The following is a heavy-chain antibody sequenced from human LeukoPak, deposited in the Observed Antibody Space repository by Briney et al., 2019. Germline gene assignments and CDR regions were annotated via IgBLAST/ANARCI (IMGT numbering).Heavy chain of an antibody. CDR2: IYYSGST. V-gene: IGHV4-59*12. J-gene: IGHJ4*02. Sequence: PSETLSLTCTVSGGSISSYYWSWIRQPPGKGLEWIGYIYYSGSTTYNPSLESRLTLSVDTSKNQFSLNLSSVTAADTAVYYCARTWSSSSGYCDYWGQGTLVTVSA. CDR3: ARTWSSSSGYCDY. D-gene: IGHD6-6*01. CDR1: GGSISSYY.